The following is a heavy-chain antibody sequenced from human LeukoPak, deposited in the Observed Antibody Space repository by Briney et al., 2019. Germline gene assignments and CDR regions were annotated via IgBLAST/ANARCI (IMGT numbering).Heavy chain of an antibody. CDR2: IQYDGSDK. CDR3: AKDGVMFASLIYWYMDV. CDR1: TFTFSNYG. D-gene: IGHD3-10*02. Sequence: GGSLRLSCAASTFTFSNYGMHWVRQAPGKGLEWLAFIQYDGSDKYYADSVKGRFTISRDNSRNTLYLQMNSLRIEDTAVFYCAKDGVMFASLIYWYMDVWGRGTTVTVSS. J-gene: IGHJ6*03. V-gene: IGHV3-30*02.